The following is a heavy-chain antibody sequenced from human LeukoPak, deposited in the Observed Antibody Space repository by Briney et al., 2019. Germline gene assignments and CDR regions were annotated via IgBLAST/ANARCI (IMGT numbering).Heavy chain of an antibody. CDR3: ARACSGGSCYSLYGMDV. D-gene: IGHD2-15*01. Sequence: QPGGSLRLSCAASGVTFSSSWMSWVRQAPGKGLEWVSVIYSGGSTYYADSVKGRFTISRDNSKNTLYLQMNSLRAEDTAVYYCARACSGGSCYSLYGMDVWGQGTTVTVSS. J-gene: IGHJ6*02. CDR2: IYSGGST. CDR1: GVTFSSSW. V-gene: IGHV3-53*01.